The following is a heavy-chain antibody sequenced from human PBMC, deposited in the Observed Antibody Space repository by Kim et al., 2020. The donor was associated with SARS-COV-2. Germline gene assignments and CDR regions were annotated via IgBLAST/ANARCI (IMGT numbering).Heavy chain of an antibody. Sequence: SETLSLTCTVSGGSMTNYYWAWLRQPPGQALEWIGYVFYTGRTAPNPSLKSRVTMSVDTSENQFSLKLTSVTAADTAVYYCARRLMVRGGHYHAMDVWGQGTTVTVSS. D-gene: IGHD3-10*01. V-gene: IGHV4-59*08. CDR3: ARRLMVRGGHYHAMDV. J-gene: IGHJ6*02. CDR1: GGSMTNYY. CDR2: VFYTGRT.